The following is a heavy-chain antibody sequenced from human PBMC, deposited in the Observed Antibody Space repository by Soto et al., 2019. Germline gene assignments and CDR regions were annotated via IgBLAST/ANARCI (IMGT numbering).Heavy chain of an antibody. CDR2: ISYDGSNK. J-gene: IGHJ6*02. Sequence: ESGGGVVQPGRSLRLSCAASGFTFSSYAMHWVRQAPGKGLEWVAVISYDGSNKYYADSVKGRFTISRDNSKNTLYLQMNSPRAEDTAVYYCARDRLRYNWNDFPYYYYGMDVWGQWTTVTVAS. CDR3: ARDRLRYNWNDFPYYYYGMDV. D-gene: IGHD1-1*01. V-gene: IGHV3-30-3*01. CDR1: GFTFSSYA.